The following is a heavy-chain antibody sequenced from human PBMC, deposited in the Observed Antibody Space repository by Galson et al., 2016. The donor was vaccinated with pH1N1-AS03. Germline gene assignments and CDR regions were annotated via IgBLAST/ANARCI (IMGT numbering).Heavy chain of an antibody. CDR2: INPNNGVT. CDR1: GYIFTGFY. V-gene: IGHV1-2*04. J-gene: IGHJ6*02. CDR3: ARDPRGLCSSATCATTYNFGMDV. D-gene: IGHD3-10*02. Sequence: SVKVSCKASGYIFTGFYVHWVRQAPGQGLEWMGWINPNNGVTNYAQKFQAWVTMTGDTSISTAYMELYGLKSDDTAVYYWARDPRGLCSSATCATTYNFGMDVWGQGTTVIVSS.